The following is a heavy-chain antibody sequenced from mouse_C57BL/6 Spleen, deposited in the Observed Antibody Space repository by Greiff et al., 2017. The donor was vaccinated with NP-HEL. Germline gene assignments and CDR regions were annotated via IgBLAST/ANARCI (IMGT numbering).Heavy chain of an antibody. CDR3: AREGGSSYYYAMDY. Sequence: EVKLVESEGGLVQPGSSMKLSCTASGFTFSDYYMAWVRQVPDKGLEWVANLNYDGSSTYYLDSLKSRFIISRDNAKNILYLQMSSLKSEDTATYYCAREGGSSYYYAMDYWGQGTSVTVSS. V-gene: IGHV5-16*01. CDR1: GFTFSDYY. CDR2: LNYDGSST. J-gene: IGHJ4*01. D-gene: IGHD1-1*01.